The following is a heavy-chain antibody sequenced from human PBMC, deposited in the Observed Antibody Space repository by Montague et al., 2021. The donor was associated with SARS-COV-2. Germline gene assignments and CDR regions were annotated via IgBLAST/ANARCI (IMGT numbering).Heavy chain of an antibody. J-gene: IGHJ4*02. Sequence: SETLSLTCTLSGASISNYYWCWIRRPPGKGLEWLGYIYYSGSTNXNPSLKSRVTISVDTSKNQFSLRLSSVTAADTAVYYCARLPYILPGYAYFDFWGQGSLVIVSS. CDR3: ARLPYILPGYAYFDF. CDR2: IYYSGST. CDR1: GASISNYY. D-gene: IGHD3-9*01. V-gene: IGHV4-59*08.